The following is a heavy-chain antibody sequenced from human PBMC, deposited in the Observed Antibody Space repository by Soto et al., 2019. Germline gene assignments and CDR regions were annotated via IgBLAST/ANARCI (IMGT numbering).Heavy chain of an antibody. CDR3: ASSTGAAAGGLGGSNYYYYYYMDV. CDR1: GFTFSSYW. D-gene: IGHD6-13*01. V-gene: IGHV3-74*01. J-gene: IGHJ6*03. Sequence: GGSLRLSCAASGFTFSSYWMHWVRQAPGKGLVWVSRINSDGSSTSYADSVKGRFTISRDNAKNTLYLQMNSLRAEDTAVYYCASSTGAAAGGLGGSNYYYYYYMDVWGKGTTVTVSS. CDR2: INSDGSST.